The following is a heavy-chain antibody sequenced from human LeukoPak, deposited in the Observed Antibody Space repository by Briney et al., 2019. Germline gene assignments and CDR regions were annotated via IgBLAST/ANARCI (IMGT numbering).Heavy chain of an antibody. CDR3: AKDTWSMGIIYYFDY. CDR1: GFTFSSYA. Sequence: GGSLRLSCAASGFTFSSYAMSWARQAPGKGLEWVSAISGSGGSTYYADSVKGRFTISRDNSKNTLYLQMNSLRAEGTAVYYCAKDTWSMGIIYYFDYWGQGTLVTVSS. D-gene: IGHD3-10*01. V-gene: IGHV3-23*01. CDR2: ISGSGGST. J-gene: IGHJ4*02.